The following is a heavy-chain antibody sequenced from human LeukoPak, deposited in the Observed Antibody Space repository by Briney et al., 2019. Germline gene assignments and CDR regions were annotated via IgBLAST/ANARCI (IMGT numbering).Heavy chain of an antibody. CDR3: ARQRGYSYGYFDY. D-gene: IGHD5-18*01. J-gene: IGHJ4*02. Sequence: GGSLRLSCTASGFTFGDYAMSWFRQAPGKGLEWVANIKKDGSETYYLDSLKGRFTFSRDNAKNSLYLQMSSLRVDDTAVYYCARQRGYSYGYFDYWGQGALVTVSS. CDR2: IKKDGSET. V-gene: IGHV3-7*01. CDR1: GFTFGDYA.